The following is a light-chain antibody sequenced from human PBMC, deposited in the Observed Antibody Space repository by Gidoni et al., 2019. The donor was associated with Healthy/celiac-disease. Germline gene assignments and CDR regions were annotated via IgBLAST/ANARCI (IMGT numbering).Light chain of an antibody. J-gene: IGLJ2*01. Sequence: QSALTQPVSVSGSPGPSITISCPGTGSDVGGYNYVSWYQQHPGKAPKLMIYEVSNRPSGVSNRFSGSKSGNTASLTISGLQAEDEADYYCSSYTSSSTLVVFGGGTKLTVL. V-gene: IGLV2-14*01. CDR1: GSDVGGYNY. CDR3: SSYTSSSTLVV. CDR2: EVS.